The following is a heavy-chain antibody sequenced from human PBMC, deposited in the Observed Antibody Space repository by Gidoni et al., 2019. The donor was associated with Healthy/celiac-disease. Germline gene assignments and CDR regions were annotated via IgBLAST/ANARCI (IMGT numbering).Heavy chain of an antibody. CDR3: ARDLVVVIAILDYYYYGMDV. D-gene: IGHD2-21*01. V-gene: IGHV3-21*01. CDR2: ISSSSSYI. Sequence: EVQLVESGGGLVKPGGSLRLSCAASGFTFRSYSMNWVRQAPGKGLEWVSSISSSSSYIYYADSVKGRFTISRDNAKNSLYLQMNSLRAEDTAVYYCARDLVVVIAILDYYYYGMDVWGQGTTVTVSS. J-gene: IGHJ6*02. CDR1: GFTFRSYS.